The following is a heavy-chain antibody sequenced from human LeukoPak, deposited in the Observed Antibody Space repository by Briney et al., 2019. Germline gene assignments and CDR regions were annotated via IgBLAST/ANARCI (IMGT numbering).Heavy chain of an antibody. D-gene: IGHD5-24*01. V-gene: IGHV3-30-3*01. CDR2: MSYDGSNK. CDR3: ARAPRWLQNTGESYFDY. J-gene: IGHJ4*02. CDR1: GFTFSSYA. Sequence: QPGRSLRLSCAASGFTFSSYAMHWVRQAPGKGLEWVAVMSYDGSNKFYADSVKGRFTVSRDNSKSTLFLEMNSLRAEDSAVYYCARAPRWLQNTGESYFDYWGQGTLVIVSS.